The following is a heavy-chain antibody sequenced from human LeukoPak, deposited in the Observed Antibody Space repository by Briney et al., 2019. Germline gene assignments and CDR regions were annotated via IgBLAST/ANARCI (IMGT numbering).Heavy chain of an antibody. Sequence: GGSLRLSCAASGFTFSSYAMSWVRQAPGKGLEWVSAISGSGGSTYYADSVKGRFTISRDNSKNTLYLQMNSLRAEDAAVYYCAKDGVATIGYFDYWGQGTLVTASS. CDR2: ISGSGGST. J-gene: IGHJ4*02. V-gene: IGHV3-23*01. CDR3: AKDGVATIGYFDY. D-gene: IGHD5-24*01. CDR1: GFTFSSYA.